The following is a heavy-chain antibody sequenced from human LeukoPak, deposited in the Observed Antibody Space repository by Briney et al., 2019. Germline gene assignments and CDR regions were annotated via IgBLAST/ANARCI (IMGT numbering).Heavy chain of an antibody. CDR2: ISGSGGST. J-gene: IGHJ4*02. D-gene: IGHD3-22*01. V-gene: IGHV3-23*01. CDR3: AKPKYDSSGYYYARAFDY. Sequence: GGSLRLSCAASGFTFSSYAMSWVRQAPGKGLEWVSAISGSGGSTYYADSVKGRFTISRDNSKNTLYLQMNSPRAEDTAVYYCAKPKYDSSGYYYARAFDYWGQGTLVTVSS. CDR1: GFTFSSYA.